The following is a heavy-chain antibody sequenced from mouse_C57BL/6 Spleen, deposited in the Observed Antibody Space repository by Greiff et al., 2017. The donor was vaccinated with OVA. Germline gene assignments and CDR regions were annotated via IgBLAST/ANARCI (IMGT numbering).Heavy chain of an antibody. CDR1: GFTFSDYG. CDR2: ISSGSSTI. V-gene: IGHV5-17*01. D-gene: IGHD3-1*01. Sequence: EVKLMESGGGLVKPGGSLKLSCAASGFTFSDYGMHWVRQAPEKGLEWVAYISSGSSTISYADTVTGRFTISRDNAKNTLFLQMTSLRSEDTAMYYCARRGLLRTGPYAMDYWGQGTSVTVSS. CDR3: ARRGLLRTGPYAMDY. J-gene: IGHJ4*01.